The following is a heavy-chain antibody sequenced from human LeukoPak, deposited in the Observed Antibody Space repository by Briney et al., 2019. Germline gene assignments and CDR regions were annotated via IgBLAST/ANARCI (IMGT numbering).Heavy chain of an antibody. CDR1: GFTFSSYA. Sequence: PGGSLRLSCAASGFTFSSYAMSWVRQAPGKGLEWVSAISGSGGSTYYADSVKGRFTISRDNSKNTLYLQVNNLRAEDTAVYYCAKDHRWSYYDSSGYYDYDYWGQGTLVTVSS. CDR3: AKDHRWSYYDSSGYYDYDY. J-gene: IGHJ4*02. V-gene: IGHV3-23*01. CDR2: ISGSGGST. D-gene: IGHD3-22*01.